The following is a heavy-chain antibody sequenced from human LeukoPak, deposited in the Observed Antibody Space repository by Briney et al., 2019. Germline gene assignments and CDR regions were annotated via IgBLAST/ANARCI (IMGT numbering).Heavy chain of an antibody. D-gene: IGHD6-19*01. Sequence: GGSLRLSCAASGFTFSSYAMTWVRQAPGKGLEWVSSVSGSGGSTYNADSVKGRFTTFRDNSKNTLYLHMNSLRAEDTAVYYCAKASSDSTGWSYYWGQGTLVTVSS. V-gene: IGHV3-23*01. CDR1: GFTFSSYA. CDR3: AKASSDSTGWSYY. CDR2: VSGSGGST. J-gene: IGHJ4*02.